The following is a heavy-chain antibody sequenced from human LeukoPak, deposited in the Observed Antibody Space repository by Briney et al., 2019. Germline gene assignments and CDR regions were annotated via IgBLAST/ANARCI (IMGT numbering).Heavy chain of an antibody. CDR1: GLTFSSHS. CDR3: ARWGVGDY. D-gene: IGHD1-26*01. J-gene: IGHJ4*02. CDR2: IRSSSSTR. Sequence: QPGGSLRLSCAASGLTFSSHSMNWVRQAPGKGLEWISHIRSSSSTRTTYYADSVKGRFTISRDDATNSLYLQMNSLRAEDTAVYYCARWGVGDYWGQGTLVTVSS. V-gene: IGHV3-48*01.